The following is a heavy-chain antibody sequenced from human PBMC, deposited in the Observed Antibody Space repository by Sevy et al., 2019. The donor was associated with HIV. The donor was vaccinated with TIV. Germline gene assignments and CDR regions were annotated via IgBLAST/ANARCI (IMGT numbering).Heavy chain of an antibody. D-gene: IGHD3-10*01. V-gene: IGHV3-21*01. CDR2: IRSSSSYI. Sequence: GGSLRLSCAASGFTFSSYSMNWVRQAPGKGLEWVSSIRSSSSYIYYADSVKGRFTISRDNAKNSLYLQMNSLRAEDTAVYYCARDGELVLSSGSYSNYWGQGTLVTVSS. J-gene: IGHJ4*02. CDR3: ARDGELVLSSGSYSNY. CDR1: GFTFSSYS.